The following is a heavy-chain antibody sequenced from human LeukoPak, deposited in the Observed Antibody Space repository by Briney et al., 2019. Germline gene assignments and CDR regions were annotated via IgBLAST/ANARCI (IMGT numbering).Heavy chain of an antibody. CDR3: ARDQGDDGDYAADY. CDR1: GYTFTSYA. V-gene: IGHV1-3*01. Sequence: ASVKVSCKASGYTFTSYAMHWVRQAPGQRLEWMGWINAGNGNTKYSQKLQGRVTMTTDTSTSTAYMELRSLRSDDTAVYYCARDQGDDGDYAADYWGQGTLVTVSS. CDR2: INAGNGNT. D-gene: IGHD4-17*01. J-gene: IGHJ4*02.